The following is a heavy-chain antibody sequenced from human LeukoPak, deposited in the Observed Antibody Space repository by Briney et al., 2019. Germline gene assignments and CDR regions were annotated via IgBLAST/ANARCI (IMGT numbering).Heavy chain of an antibody. CDR1: GFTFSSYS. Sequence: GSLRLSCAASGFTFSSYSMNWVRQPPGKGLEWIGEINHSGSTNYNPSLKSRVTISVDTSKNQFSLKLSSVTAADTAVYYCARGNVEMATDDAFDIWGQGTMVTVSS. CDR3: ARGNVEMATDDAFDI. D-gene: IGHD5-24*01. J-gene: IGHJ3*02. V-gene: IGHV4-34*01. CDR2: INHSGST.